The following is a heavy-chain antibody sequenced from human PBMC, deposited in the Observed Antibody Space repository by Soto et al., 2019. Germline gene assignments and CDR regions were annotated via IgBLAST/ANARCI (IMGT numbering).Heavy chain of an antibody. CDR1: GFTFSTYE. CDR3: ATRSGGGGAFDF. CDR2: ISSSGSTL. V-gene: IGHV3-48*03. J-gene: IGHJ3*01. D-gene: IGHD3-10*01. Sequence: GGSLRLSCAASGFTFSTYEMNWVRQAPGKGLEWVSYISSSGSTLYYADSVKGRFTISRDNAKNSLYLQMNSVRAEDTAVYYCATRSGGGGAFDFWGQGTLVTVSS.